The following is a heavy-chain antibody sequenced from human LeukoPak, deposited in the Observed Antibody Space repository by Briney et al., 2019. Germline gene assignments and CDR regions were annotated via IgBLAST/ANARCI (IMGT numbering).Heavy chain of an antibody. D-gene: IGHD3-22*01. V-gene: IGHV3-30*02. CDR1: GFTFSSYG. J-gene: IGHJ4*02. Sequence: QTGGSLRLSCAASGFTFSSYGMHWVRQAPGKGLEWVAFIRYDGSNKYYADSVKGRFTISRDNSKNTLYLQMNSLRAEDTAVYYCAKSRTYCYDSSGLDGWGQGTLVTVSS. CDR3: AKSRTYCYDSSGLDG. CDR2: IRYDGSNK.